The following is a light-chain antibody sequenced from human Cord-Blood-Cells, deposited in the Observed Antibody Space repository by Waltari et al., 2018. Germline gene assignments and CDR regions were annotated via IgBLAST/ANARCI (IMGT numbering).Light chain of an antibody. CDR3: SSYTSSSTLV. V-gene: IGLV2-14*01. CDR1: SSDVGGYNY. J-gene: IGLJ1*01. Sequence: QSALTQPASVSGSPGQSITISCTGTSSDVGGYNYVSWHQQHPGKAPKLIIYDVSNRPSGVSNRFSGSKSGNTASLTISGLQAEDEADYYCSSYTSSSTLVFGTGTKVTVL. CDR2: DVS.